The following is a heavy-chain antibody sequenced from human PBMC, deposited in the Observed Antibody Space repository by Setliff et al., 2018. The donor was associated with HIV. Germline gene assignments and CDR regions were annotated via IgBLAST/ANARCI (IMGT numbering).Heavy chain of an antibody. J-gene: IGHJ6*03. V-gene: IGHV2-70*11. CDR3: ARVVDTSGGYWGSFYRYMDV. D-gene: IGHD3-10*01. Sequence: CTFSGFSLATSGMCVNWIRQPPGKALEWLARIDWDDDKYYNSSLKTRLTVSKDTSKNQVVLTMTNMDPVDTATYYCARVVDTSGGYWGSFYRYMDVWGKGTTVTVSS. CDR1: GFSLATSGMC. CDR2: IDWDDDK.